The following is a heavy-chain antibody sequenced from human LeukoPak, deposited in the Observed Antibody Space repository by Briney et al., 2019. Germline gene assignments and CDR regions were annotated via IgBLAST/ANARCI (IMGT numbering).Heavy chain of an antibody. V-gene: IGHV3-53*01. J-gene: IGHJ4*02. CDR1: GLTVSNNY. Sequence: PGGSLRLSCAASGLTVSNNYMSWVRQAPGKGLEYISVIYSGGGTFYSGSVRGRFTISRDNSKNTLYLQMNSLRAEDTAVYYCAKASLLDYWGQGTLVTVSS. CDR2: IYSGGGT. CDR3: AKASLLDY.